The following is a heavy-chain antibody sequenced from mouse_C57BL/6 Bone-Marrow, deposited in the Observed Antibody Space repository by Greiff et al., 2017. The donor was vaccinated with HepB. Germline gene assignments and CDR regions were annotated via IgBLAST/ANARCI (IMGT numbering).Heavy chain of an antibody. V-gene: IGHV1-69*01. CDR3: ARSDYDYDGYYFDY. Sequence: QVQLQQPGAELVMPGASVKLSCKASGYTFTSYWMHWVKQRPGQGLEWIGEIDPSDSYTNYNQKFKGKSTLTVDKSSSTAYMQLSSLTSEDSAVYYCARSDYDYDGYYFDYWGQGTTLTVSS. J-gene: IGHJ2*01. D-gene: IGHD2-4*01. CDR1: GYTFTSYW. CDR2: IDPSDSYT.